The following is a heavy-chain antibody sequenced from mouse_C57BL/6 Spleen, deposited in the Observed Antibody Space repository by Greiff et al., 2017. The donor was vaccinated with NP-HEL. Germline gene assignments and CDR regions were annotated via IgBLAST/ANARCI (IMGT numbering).Heavy chain of an antibody. Sequence: QVTLKESGPELVRPGASVKLSCKASGYTFTDYYINWVKQRPGQGLEWIARIYPGSGNTYYNEKFKGKATLTAEKSSSTAYMQLSSLTSEDSAVYFCARDYAMDYWGQGTSVTVSS. V-gene: IGHV1-76*01. CDR1: GYTFTDYY. CDR3: ARDYAMDY. J-gene: IGHJ4*01. CDR2: IYPGSGNT.